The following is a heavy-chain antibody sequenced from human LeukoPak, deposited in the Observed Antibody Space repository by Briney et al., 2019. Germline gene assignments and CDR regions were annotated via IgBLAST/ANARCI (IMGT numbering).Heavy chain of an antibody. D-gene: IGHD5-24*01. V-gene: IGHV1-2*06. CDR2: INPNSGGT. CDR3: ARDYLGWLQFDN. CDR1: GYTFTGYY. J-gene: IGHJ4*02. Sequence: GASVEVSCKASGYTFTGYYMHWVRQAPGQGLEWMGRINPNSGGTNYAQKFQGRVTMTRDTSISTVYMELSRLGSDDTAVYYCARDYLGWLQFDNWGQGTLVTVSS.